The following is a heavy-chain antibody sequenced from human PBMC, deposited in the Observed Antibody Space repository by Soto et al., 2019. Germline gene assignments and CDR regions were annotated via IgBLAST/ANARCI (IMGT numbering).Heavy chain of an antibody. CDR3: ARLDSSVGYTFYYMDV. CDR2: IDSGGRT. CDR1: GFTVSGNY. D-gene: IGHD1-26*01. V-gene: IGHV3-66*04. J-gene: IGHJ6*03. Sequence: GGSLRLSCAASGFTVSGNYMSWVRQAPGKGLEWVSIIDSGGRTYYADSVKGRFTISRDNSKNTLYLQVRSLSAEDTAVYFCARLDSSVGYTFYYMDVWGNGPTVTV.